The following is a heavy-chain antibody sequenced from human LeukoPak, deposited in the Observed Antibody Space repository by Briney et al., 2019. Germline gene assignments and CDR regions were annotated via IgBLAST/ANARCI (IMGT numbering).Heavy chain of an antibody. D-gene: IGHD3-22*01. J-gene: IGHJ2*01. CDR1: GFTFSSYA. V-gene: IGHV3-64D*06. Sequence: GPSLRLSCSASGFTFSSYAMHWVRQAPGKGLEYVSAISSNGGSTYYADSVKGRFTISRDNSKNTLYLQMSSLRAEDTAVYYCVKDSQDSSGHWYFDLWGRGTLVTVSS. CDR3: VKDSQDSSGHWYFDL. CDR2: ISSNGGST.